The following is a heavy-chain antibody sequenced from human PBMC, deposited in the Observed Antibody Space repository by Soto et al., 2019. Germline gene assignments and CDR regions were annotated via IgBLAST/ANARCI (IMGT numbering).Heavy chain of an antibody. V-gene: IGHV3-23*01. CDR2: ISRYGDFT. Sequence: EVQLLESGGDLIQPGGSLRLSCAASGFTFNIYTMTWVRHAPGKGLEWVSAISRYGDFTYYADSVEGRFTISRDNSKNTLYLQMNSLRAEDTAVYYCAKDRYLDHDSRGYLFDNWGQGTRVTVSS. D-gene: IGHD3-22*01. CDR1: GFTFNIYT. CDR3: AKDRYLDHDSRGYLFDN. J-gene: IGHJ4*02.